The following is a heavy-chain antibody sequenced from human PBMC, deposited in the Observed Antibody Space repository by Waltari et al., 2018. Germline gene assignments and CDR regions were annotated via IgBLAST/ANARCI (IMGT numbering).Heavy chain of an antibody. Sequence: QVQLVESGGSVVQPGRSLRLSCSASGFAFSFFALHWVRQAPGKGVELVAVLSYDGRDKFYADSVEGRFTISRDNSKNTMYLEMNNLKVEDTAVYFCARGSSPGNTELDYWGQGTLVTVSS. J-gene: IGHJ4*02. V-gene: IGHV3-30*01. CDR2: LSYDGRDK. CDR3: ARGSSPGNTELDY. CDR1: GFAFSFFA. D-gene: IGHD5-18*01.